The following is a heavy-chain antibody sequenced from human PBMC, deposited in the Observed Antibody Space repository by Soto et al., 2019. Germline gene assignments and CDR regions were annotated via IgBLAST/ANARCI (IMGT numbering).Heavy chain of an antibody. CDR1: GGTFNTYP. D-gene: IGHD1-26*01. J-gene: IGHJ6*02. CDR2: IIPVFTIV. V-gene: IGHV1-69*01. Sequence: QVQLEQSGAEVKKPGSSVKVSCRTSGGTFNTYPISWVRQAPGQGLAWMGGIIPVFTIVNYAQQFQDRVNITADESTNTGYMELSSLSSDDTAVYFCARPHLRGRHYEFRTAPTASFYNYGLGGWGPGKTVTVSS. CDR3: ARPHLRGRHYEFRTAPTASFYNYGLGG.